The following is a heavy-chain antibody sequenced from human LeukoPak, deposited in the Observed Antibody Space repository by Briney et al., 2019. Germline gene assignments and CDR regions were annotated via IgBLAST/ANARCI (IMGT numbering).Heavy chain of an antibody. J-gene: IGHJ6*03. D-gene: IGHD2-2*01. CDR3: ARDGCSSTSCQPGYKDYYYMDV. CDR1: GFTFSSYA. CDR2: ISYDGSNK. Sequence: GRSLRLSCAASGFTFSSYAMHWVRQAPGKGLEWVAVISYDGSNKYYADSVKGRFTISRDNAKNSLYLQMNSLRAEDTAVYYCARDGCSSTSCQPGYKDYYYMDVWGKGTTVTVS. V-gene: IGHV3-30*04.